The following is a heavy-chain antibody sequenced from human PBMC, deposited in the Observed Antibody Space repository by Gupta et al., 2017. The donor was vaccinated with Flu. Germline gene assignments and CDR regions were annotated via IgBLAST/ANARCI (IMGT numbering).Heavy chain of an antibody. CDR1: GGSINSYY. D-gene: IGHD3-3*01. Sequence: QVQLQESGPGLVKPSETLSLTCTVSGGSINSYYWSWIRQPPGKGLEWIGYIDYSGSTNYNPSLKSRVTISVDTSKNQFSLKLSSVTAADTAVYYCARQAYYDFWSGYSYGMDVWGQGTTVTVSS. V-gene: IGHV4-59*08. CDR2: IDYSGST. CDR3: ARQAYYDFWSGYSYGMDV. J-gene: IGHJ6*02.